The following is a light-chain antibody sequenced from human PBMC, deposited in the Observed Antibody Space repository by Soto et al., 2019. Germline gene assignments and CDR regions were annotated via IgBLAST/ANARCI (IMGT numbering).Light chain of an antibody. V-gene: IGLV2-14*01. Sequence: QSVLTQPASVSGSPGQSITISCTGTSSDVGGYNYVSWYQQHPGKAPKLMIYEVSNRPSGVSNRFSGSKSGNTASLTISGLRAEDEADYYCSSYTSSSTRVFGVGTKLNVL. J-gene: IGLJ3*02. CDR1: SSDVGGYNY. CDR2: EVS. CDR3: SSYTSSSTRV.